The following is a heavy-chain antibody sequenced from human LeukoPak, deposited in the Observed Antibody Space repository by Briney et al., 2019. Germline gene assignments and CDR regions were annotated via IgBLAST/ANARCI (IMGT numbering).Heavy chain of an antibody. CDR2: ISTISSYI. CDR1: GFTFSSYS. CDR3: ARGPSSRIDY. Sequence: GGPLRLSCAASGFTFSSYSMNWVRQAPGKGLEWVSSISTISSYIYHADSVKGRFTISRDNAKNSLYLQMNSLRAEDTAVYYCARGPSSRIDYWGQGTLVTVSS. V-gene: IGHV3-21*01. J-gene: IGHJ4*02. D-gene: IGHD6-13*01.